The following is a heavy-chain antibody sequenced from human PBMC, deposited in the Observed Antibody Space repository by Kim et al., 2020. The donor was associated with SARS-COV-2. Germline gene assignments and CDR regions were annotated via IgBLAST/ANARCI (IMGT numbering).Heavy chain of an antibody. D-gene: IGHD3-9*01. Sequence: GGSLRLSCAASGFTFSSYGMHWVRQAPGKGLEWVAVIWYDGSNKYYADSVKGRFTISRDNSKNTLYLQMNSLRAEDTAVYYCARDPIPDYDILTGYSYYFVYGRQGTPVTVSS. CDR2: IWYDGSNK. CDR3: ARDPIPDYDILTGYSYYFVY. V-gene: IGHV3-33*01. J-gene: IGHJ4*02. CDR1: GFTFSSYG.